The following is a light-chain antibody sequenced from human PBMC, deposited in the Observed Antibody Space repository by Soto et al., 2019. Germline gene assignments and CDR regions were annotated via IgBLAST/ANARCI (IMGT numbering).Light chain of an antibody. V-gene: IGKV3-20*01. CDR1: QTVSSDY. Sequence: EIVLTQSPGTLSLSPGERATLSCRATQTVSSDYLAWYQQKPGQSPRLLMSGASSRATGTPARFSGRGSGTDFTLTISRLEPEDFAVYYCQQFGSSPITFGGGTKVDIK. CDR3: QQFGSSPIT. J-gene: IGKJ4*01. CDR2: GAS.